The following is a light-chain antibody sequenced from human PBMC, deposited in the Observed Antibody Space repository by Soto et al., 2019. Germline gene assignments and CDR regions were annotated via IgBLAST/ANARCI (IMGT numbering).Light chain of an antibody. CDR3: QVYGNSQRYT. CDR2: GAS. Sequence: EIVMTQSPATLSVSPGERATLSCRASQSVSSNLAWYQQKPGQAPRLLIYGASTRATGIPARFSGSGSGTEFTRTIGGLEPEDFAVYYCQVYGNSQRYTFGQGNK. CDR1: QSVSSN. V-gene: IGKV3-15*01. J-gene: IGKJ2*01.